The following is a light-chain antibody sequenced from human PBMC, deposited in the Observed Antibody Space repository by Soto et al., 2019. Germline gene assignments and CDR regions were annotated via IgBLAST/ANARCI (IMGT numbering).Light chain of an antibody. V-gene: IGKV1-39*01. CDR1: QSISNY. CDR3: QQSHSIPFT. Sequence: DIQMTQSPSSLSASVGDRVTITCRASQSISNYLNWYQQKPGKAPELLIYSASSLQSGVPSRFSGRGSGTDFTLTISSLQPEDFATFYCQQSHSIPFTFGPGTTVDFK. CDR2: SAS. J-gene: IGKJ3*01.